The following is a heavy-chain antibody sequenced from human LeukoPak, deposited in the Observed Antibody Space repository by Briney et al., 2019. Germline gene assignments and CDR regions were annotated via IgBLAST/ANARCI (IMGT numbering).Heavy chain of an antibody. CDR1: GFTFSTYS. Sequence: GGSLRLSCAASGFTFSTYSVNWVRQAPGKGLEWVSSISTSGNFIHYAESVKGRFTISRDNAKNSLYLQMNSLRAEDTAVYYCAREGIAAAGTSHYYYGVDVWGQGTLVTVSS. J-gene: IGHJ6*02. D-gene: IGHD6-13*01. CDR3: AREGIAAAGTSHYYYGVDV. V-gene: IGHV3-21*01. CDR2: ISTSGNFI.